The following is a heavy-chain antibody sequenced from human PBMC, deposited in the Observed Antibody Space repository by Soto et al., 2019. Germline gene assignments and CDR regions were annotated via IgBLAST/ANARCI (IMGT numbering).Heavy chain of an antibody. J-gene: IGHJ6*03. CDR1: GGSISSYY. CDR2: IYYSGST. Sequence: SETLSLTCTVSGGSISSYYWSWIRQPPGKGLEWIGYIYYSGSTNYNPSLKSRVTISVDTSKNQFSLKLSSVTAADTAVYYCARDPGYCTNGVCYRPYYYYMDVWGKGTTVTVSS. V-gene: IGHV4-59*01. CDR3: ARDPGYCTNGVCYRPYYYYMDV. D-gene: IGHD2-8*01.